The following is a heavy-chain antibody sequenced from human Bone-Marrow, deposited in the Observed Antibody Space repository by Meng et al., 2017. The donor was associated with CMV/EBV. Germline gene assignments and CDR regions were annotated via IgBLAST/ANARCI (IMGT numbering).Heavy chain of an antibody. J-gene: IGHJ4*02. CDR1: GFTFSSYS. CDR3: ASITYYYDSSGVH. Sequence: GESLKISCAASGFTFSSYSMNWVRQAPGKGLEWVSSISSSSSYIYYADSVKGRFTISRDNAKNSLYLQMNSLRAEDTAVYYCASITYYYDSSGVHWGQGTLVTVSS. CDR2: ISSSSSYI. V-gene: IGHV3-21*01. D-gene: IGHD3-22*01.